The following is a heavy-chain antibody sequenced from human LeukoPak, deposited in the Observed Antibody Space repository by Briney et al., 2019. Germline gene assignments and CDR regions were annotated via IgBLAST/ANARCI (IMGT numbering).Heavy chain of an antibody. V-gene: IGHV3-23*01. CDR1: GFTFTTYA. J-gene: IGHJ4*02. CDR2: ISGSGGST. Sequence: GGSLRLSCAASGFTFTTYAMSWVRQAPGKGLEWVSAISGSGGSTYYADSVKGRLTISRDNSKNTLYLQMNSLRAEDTALYYCAKADSGWSYFDYWGQGTLVTVSS. CDR3: AKADSGWSYFDY. D-gene: IGHD6-19*01.